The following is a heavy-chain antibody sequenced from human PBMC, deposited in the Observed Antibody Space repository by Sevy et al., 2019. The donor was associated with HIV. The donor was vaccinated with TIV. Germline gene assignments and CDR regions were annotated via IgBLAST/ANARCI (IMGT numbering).Heavy chain of an antibody. J-gene: IGHJ4*02. CDR2: ISDDGSKT. Sequence: GGSLRLSCADSGFTFIDYAMHWVRQAPGKGLEWVAVISDDGSKTYYADSVNGRFTISRDNSKNTLYLQMNSLRADDTAVYYCARGRVTSHYFDYWGLGTLVTVSS. CDR1: GFTFIDYA. CDR3: ARGRVTSHYFDY. D-gene: IGHD2-21*02. V-gene: IGHV3-30*04.